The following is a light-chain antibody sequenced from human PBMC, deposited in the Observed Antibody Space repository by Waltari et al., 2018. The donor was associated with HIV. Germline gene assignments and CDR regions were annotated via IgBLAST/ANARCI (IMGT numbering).Light chain of an antibody. CDR1: KLGDRY. CDR2: QDD. Sequence: SYVLSQPPSVSVSPGQTARITCPGDKLGDRYISWYQQKSGQSPVLVIRQDDKRPSGIPERFSGSNSGNTATLTITKTQAIDEADFYCQAWDSGTGGVFGGGTKLTVL. CDR3: QAWDSGTGGV. V-gene: IGLV3-1*01. J-gene: IGLJ3*02.